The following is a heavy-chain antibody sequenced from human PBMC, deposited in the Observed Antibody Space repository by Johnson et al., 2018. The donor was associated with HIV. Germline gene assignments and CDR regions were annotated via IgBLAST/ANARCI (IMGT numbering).Heavy chain of an antibody. CDR2: ISYDGSNK. CDR1: GFTFSSYG. V-gene: IGHV3-30*03. CDR3: ARLEELLRAFDI. Sequence: VQLVESGGGVVQPGRSLRLSCAVSGFTFSSYGMHWVRRAPGKGLEWVAVISYDGSNKYYADSVKGRFTISRDNSKNTLYLQMNSLRAEDTAVYYCARLEELLRAFDIWGQGTMVTVSS. J-gene: IGHJ3*02. D-gene: IGHD1-26*01.